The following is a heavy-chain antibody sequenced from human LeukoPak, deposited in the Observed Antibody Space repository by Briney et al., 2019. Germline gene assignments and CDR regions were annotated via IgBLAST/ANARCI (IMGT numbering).Heavy chain of an antibody. Sequence: PSETLSLTYTVSGGSISSYYWSWIRQPPGKGLEWIGYIYYSGSTNYNPSLKSRVTISVDTSKNQFSLKLSSVTAADTAVYYCARGMRITMVRGVSHAFDIWGQGTMVTVSS. D-gene: IGHD3-10*01. CDR2: IYYSGST. CDR3: ARGMRITMVRGVSHAFDI. J-gene: IGHJ3*02. V-gene: IGHV4-59*01. CDR1: GGSISSYY.